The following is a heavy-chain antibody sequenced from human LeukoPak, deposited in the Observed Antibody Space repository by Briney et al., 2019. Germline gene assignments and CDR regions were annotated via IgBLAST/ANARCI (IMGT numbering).Heavy chain of an antibody. Sequence: SGPTLVKPTQTLTLTCTVSGFSVSTSGVVVGWIRQPPGKAPEWLAFVYWNDDKRYSPSLKDRLTITRDPSQNQVVLTMTNMDPVDTATYFCAHRRTVTSVDYWGQGTLVTVSS. V-gene: IGHV2-5*01. J-gene: IGHJ4*02. CDR3: AHRRTVTSVDY. CDR1: GFSVSTSGVV. CDR2: VYWNDDK. D-gene: IGHD4-11*01.